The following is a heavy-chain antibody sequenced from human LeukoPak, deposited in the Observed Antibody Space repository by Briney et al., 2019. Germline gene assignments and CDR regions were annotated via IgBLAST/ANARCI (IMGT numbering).Heavy chain of an antibody. J-gene: IGHJ4*02. CDR2: INHSGST. CDR1: GGSFSGYY. D-gene: IGHD6-6*01. Sequence: PSETLSLTCAVYGGSFSGYYWSWIRQPPGKGLEWIGEINHSGSTNYNPSLKSRVTISVDTSKNQFSLKPSSVTAADTAVYYCARLYTSDIKYDYWGQGTLVTVSS. V-gene: IGHV4-34*01. CDR3: ARLYTSDIKYDY.